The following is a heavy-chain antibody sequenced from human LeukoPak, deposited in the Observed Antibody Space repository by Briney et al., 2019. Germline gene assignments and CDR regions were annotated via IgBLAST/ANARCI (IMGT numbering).Heavy chain of an antibody. Sequence: GASVKVSCKASGYTFSSYGISWVRQAPGQGPEWIGWISAYNGKTDYAQDLQGRVTMTTDTSPSTAYMELRSLRSDDTAVYYCARDLRRSSHWFDPWGQGTLVTVSS. CDR1: GYTFSSYG. V-gene: IGHV1-18*01. D-gene: IGHD6-6*01. CDR3: ARDLRRSSHWFDP. CDR2: ISAYNGKT. J-gene: IGHJ5*02.